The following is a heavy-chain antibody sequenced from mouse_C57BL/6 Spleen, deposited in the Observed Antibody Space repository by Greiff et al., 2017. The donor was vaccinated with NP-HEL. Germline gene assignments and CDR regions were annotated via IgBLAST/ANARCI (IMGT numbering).Heavy chain of an antibody. CDR2: ISNLAYSI. Sequence: DVHLVESGGGLVQPGGSLKLSCAASGFTFSDYGMAWVRQAPRKGPEWVAFISNLAYSIYYADTVTGRFTISRENAKNTLYLEMSSLRSEDTAMYYCARSNRYFDVWGTGTTVTVSS. J-gene: IGHJ1*03. CDR1: GFTFSDYG. V-gene: IGHV5-15*01. D-gene: IGHD2-5*01. CDR3: ARSNRYFDV.